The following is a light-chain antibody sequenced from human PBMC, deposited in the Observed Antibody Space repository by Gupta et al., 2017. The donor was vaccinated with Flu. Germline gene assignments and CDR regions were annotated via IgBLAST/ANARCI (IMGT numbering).Light chain of an antibody. CDR2: DDD. J-gene: IGLJ2*01. Sequence: PGKTARIACEGNNSGDKSVDWYKQRPGQAPGVVVYDDDDRPAGIPGRFSGANSGNTATLTISGVEAGDEADYFCQVGDSSSDHVFGGGTKLTVL. CDR1: NSGDKS. CDR3: QVGDSSSDHV. V-gene: IGLV3-21*03.